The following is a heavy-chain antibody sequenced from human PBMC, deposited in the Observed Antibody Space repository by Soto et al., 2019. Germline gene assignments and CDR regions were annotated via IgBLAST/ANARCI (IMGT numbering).Heavy chain of an antibody. CDR2: FHYSGST. Sequence: SETLSLTCTVSGGSXSSRDSYWGWIRQPPGKGLEWIGSFHYSGSTYYNPSLKSRVTISVDTSKNQLSLRVTSVTAADTAVYYCARGFGRSHFDYWGQGTLVTVSS. V-gene: IGHV4-39*01. CDR3: ARGFGRSHFDY. J-gene: IGHJ4*02. D-gene: IGHD3-16*01. CDR1: GGSXSSRDSY.